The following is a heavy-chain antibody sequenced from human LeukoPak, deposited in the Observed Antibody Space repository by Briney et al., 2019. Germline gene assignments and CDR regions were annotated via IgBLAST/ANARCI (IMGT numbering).Heavy chain of an antibody. V-gene: IGHV4-39*07. CDR2: ISYSGST. D-gene: IGHD3-10*01. CDR3: ALGSGSLDY. Sequence: PSETLSLTCTVSGGSISSSSNFWGWIRQPPGKGLEWIGSISYSGSTYYNPSLKSRVTISVDTSKNQFSLKLSSVTAADTAVYYCALGSGSLDYWGQGTLVTVSS. J-gene: IGHJ4*02. CDR1: GGSISSSSNF.